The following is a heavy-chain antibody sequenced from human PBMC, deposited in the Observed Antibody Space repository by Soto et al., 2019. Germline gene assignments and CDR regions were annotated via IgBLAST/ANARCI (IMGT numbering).Heavy chain of an antibody. CDR3: ARPRGKSDWFDP. CDR2: IYYSGST. V-gene: IGHV4-39*01. Sequence: SETLSLTCAVSGGSISSSSYYWGWIRQPPGKGLEWIGSIYYSGSTYYNPSLKSRVTISVDTSKNQFSLKLSSVTAADTAVYYCARPRGKSDWFDPWGQGTLVTVSS. CDR1: GGSISSSSYY. J-gene: IGHJ5*02.